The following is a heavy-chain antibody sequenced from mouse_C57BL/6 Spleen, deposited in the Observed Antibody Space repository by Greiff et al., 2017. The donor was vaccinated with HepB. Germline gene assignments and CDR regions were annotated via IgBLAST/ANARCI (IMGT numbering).Heavy chain of an antibody. V-gene: IGHV1-61*01. CDR2: IYPSDSET. CDR1: GYTFTSYW. J-gene: IGHJ2*01. Sequence: VQLQQPGAELVRPGSSVKLSCKASGYTFTSYWMDWVKQRPGQGLEWIGNIYPSDSETHYNQKFKDKATLTVDESSSTAYMQLSSLTSEDSAVYYCARSGGSSNFDYWGQGTTLTVSS. CDR3: ARSGGSSNFDY.